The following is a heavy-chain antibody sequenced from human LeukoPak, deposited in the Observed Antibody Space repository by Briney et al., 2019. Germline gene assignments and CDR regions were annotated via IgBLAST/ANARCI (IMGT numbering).Heavy chain of an antibody. CDR2: IIPIFGIA. CDR3: AKAATWYDLSYYFDY. D-gene: IGHD1-14*01. Sequence: GASVKVSCKASGGTFSSYAISWVRQAPGQGLEWMGRIIPIFGIAHYAQKFQGRVTITADKSTSTAYMELSSLRSEDTAVYYCAKAATWYDLSYYFDYWGQGTLVTVSS. J-gene: IGHJ4*02. V-gene: IGHV1-69*04. CDR1: GGTFSSYA.